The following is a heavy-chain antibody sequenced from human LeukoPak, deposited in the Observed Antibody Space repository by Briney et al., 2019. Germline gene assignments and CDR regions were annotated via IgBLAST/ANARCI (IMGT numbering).Heavy chain of an antibody. CDR3: ASQSRPPVYYYYYYMDV. CDR1: GYSFTSYW. Sequence: GESLKISCKGSGYSFTSYWIGWVRQMPGKGLEWMGIIYPGDSDTRYSPSFQGQVTISADKSISTAYLQWSSLKASDTAMYYCASQSRPPVYYYYYYMDVWGKGTTVTVSS. CDR2: IYPGDSDT. D-gene: IGHD2-2*01. V-gene: IGHV5-51*01. J-gene: IGHJ6*03.